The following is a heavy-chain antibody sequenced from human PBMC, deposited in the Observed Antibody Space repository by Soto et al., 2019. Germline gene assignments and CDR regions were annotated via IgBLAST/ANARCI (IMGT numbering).Heavy chain of an antibody. J-gene: IGHJ4*02. CDR1: GFTFSNYG. D-gene: IGHD2-2*01. CDR3: AKDGIGYCISTSCYSVDY. CDR2: ISYDGSNK. V-gene: IGHV3-30*18. Sequence: PVGSLRLSCADSGFTFSNYGMHWVRQAPGKGLEWVAAISYDGSNKYYADSVEGRFTISRDNSKSTVYLQMNSLRAEDTAVYYCAKDGIGYCISTSCYSVDYWGQGTLVTVSS.